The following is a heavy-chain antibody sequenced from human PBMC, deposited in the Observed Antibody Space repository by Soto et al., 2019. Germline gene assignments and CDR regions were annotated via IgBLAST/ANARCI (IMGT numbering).Heavy chain of an antibody. CDR3: ARDSFGIDY. J-gene: IGHJ4*02. CDR1: GYTFTSYG. CDR2: INPYNGNT. D-gene: IGHD3-16*01. Sequence: QVQLVQSGAEVKKPGASVKVSCKASGYTFTSYGISWVRQAPGQGLEWMGWINPYNGNTNYAQKLQGRVTMTTDTSTNTAYMALRSLRSDDMAVYSCARDSFGIDYWGQGTLVTVSS. V-gene: IGHV1-18*03.